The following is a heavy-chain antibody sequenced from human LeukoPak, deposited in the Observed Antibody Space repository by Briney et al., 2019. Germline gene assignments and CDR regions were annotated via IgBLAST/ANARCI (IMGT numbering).Heavy chain of an antibody. CDR2: ISQRGGP. J-gene: IGHJ4*02. D-gene: IGHD1-7*01. CDR1: DGPFSGYY. Sequence: PSETLSLTCAVHDGPFSGYYWSWIRQPPGKGLEWIGEISQRGGPNYNPSLKSRVTISINTSKKQFSVELSSVTAADTAVYYCAALSGYNWNYVSFDYWGQGTLVTVSS. V-gene: IGHV4-34*01. CDR3: AALSGYNWNYVSFDY.